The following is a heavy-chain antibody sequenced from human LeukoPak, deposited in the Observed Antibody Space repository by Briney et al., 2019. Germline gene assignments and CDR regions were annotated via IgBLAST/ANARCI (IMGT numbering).Heavy chain of an antibody. D-gene: IGHD3-10*01. CDR1: GFTFSHYT. CDR3: ARDREYYGSGSYYNPSI. CDR2: ISSSSNYI. V-gene: IGHV3-21*01. J-gene: IGHJ4*02. Sequence: GGSLRLSCGASGFTFSHYTMNWVRQAPGKGLEWVSSISSSSNYIYYADSVKGRFTISRDNAKNSLVLQMSSLRVGDTGVYYCARDREYYGSGSYYNPSIWGQGTLVTVSS.